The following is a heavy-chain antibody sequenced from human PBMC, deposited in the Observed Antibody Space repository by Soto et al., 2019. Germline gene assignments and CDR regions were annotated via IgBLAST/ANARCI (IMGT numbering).Heavy chain of an antibody. V-gene: IGHV2-70*04. J-gene: IGHJ4*02. D-gene: IGHD6-19*01. CDR2: IDWDDDK. Sequence: SGPTLVNPTQTLTLTCTFSGFSLSTSGMRVSWIRQPPGKALEWLARIDWDDDKFYSTSLKTRLTISKDTSKNQVVLTMTNMDPVDTATYYCARILQKPYSSGWYYFDYWGQGTLVTVSS. CDR1: GFSLSTSGMR. CDR3: ARILQKPYSSGWYYFDY.